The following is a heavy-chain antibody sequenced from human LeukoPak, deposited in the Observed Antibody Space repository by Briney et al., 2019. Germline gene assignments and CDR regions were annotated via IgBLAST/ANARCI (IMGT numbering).Heavy chain of an antibody. CDR1: GFTVSSND. J-gene: IGHJ4*02. CDR2: ISSGGNT. D-gene: IGHD4-23*01. V-gene: IGHV3-53*01. CDR3: ARGAADDYGGNGHFDY. Sequence: GGSLRLSCAASGFTVSSNDMSWVRQAPGKGLEWVSVISSGGNTYYGDSVKGRFTISRDNSKNTLYLRMNSLRAEDTAVYYCARGAADDYGGNGHFDYWGQGTLVTVSS.